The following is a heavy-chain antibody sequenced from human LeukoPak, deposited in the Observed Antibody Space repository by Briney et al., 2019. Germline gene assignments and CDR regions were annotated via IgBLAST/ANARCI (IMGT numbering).Heavy chain of an antibody. CDR2: IKQDGSEK. CDR1: GFTFSSYW. Sequence: PGGSLRLSCAASGFTFSSYWMSWVRQAPGKGLEWVANIKQDGSEKYYVDSVKGRFTISRDNAKNSLYLQMNSLRAEDTAVYYCARDRAMVRGVFNYYGMDVWGKGTTVTVSS. CDR3: ARDRAMVRGVFNYYGMDV. V-gene: IGHV3-7*03. D-gene: IGHD3-10*01. J-gene: IGHJ6*04.